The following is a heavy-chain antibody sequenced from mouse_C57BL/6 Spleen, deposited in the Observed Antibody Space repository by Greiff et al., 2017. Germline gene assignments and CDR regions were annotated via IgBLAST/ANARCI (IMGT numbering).Heavy chain of an antibody. CDR2: TYWDDDK. Sequence: QVTLKVSGPGILQSSQSLSLTCSSSGFSLSTSGMGVSWLRQPSGKGLEWLAHTYWDDDKCYNPFLKSRPTIPKDTSRNQVFLKITSVDTAETATDYCARDGYGEAWFAYWGQGTLVTVSA. CDR1: GFSLSTSGMG. J-gene: IGHJ3*01. D-gene: IGHD2-2*01. CDR3: ARDGYGEAWFAY. V-gene: IGHV8-12*01.